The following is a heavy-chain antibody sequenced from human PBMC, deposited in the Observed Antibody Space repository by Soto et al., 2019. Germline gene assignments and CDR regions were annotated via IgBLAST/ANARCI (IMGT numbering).Heavy chain of an antibody. CDR2: INPNSGGT. Sequence: VSCKASGYTFTGYLMHWVRQAPGQGLEWMGWINPNSGGTNSAQKFQGRITMTRDTSISTAYMELSSLTFDDTAIYYCARTMTTVTRRGMDVWGQGTTVTVSS. D-gene: IGHD4-17*01. J-gene: IGHJ6*02. CDR3: ARTMTTVTRRGMDV. CDR1: GYTFTGYL. V-gene: IGHV1-2*02.